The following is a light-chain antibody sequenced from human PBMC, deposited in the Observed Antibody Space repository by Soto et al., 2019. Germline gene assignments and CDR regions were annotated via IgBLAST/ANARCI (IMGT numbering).Light chain of an antibody. J-gene: IGLJ2*01. CDR1: SSDVCGYNY. Sequence: QSALTQPASVSGSLGQSITISCTGTSSDVCGYNYVSWYQQHPGNAPKLMIYNVYNRPSGVSNRFSSSKSGNAASLTISGLQAEDESVYYCSSYKRSSTWVFGGGTKLTVL. CDR3: SSYKRSSTWV. V-gene: IGLV2-14*03. CDR2: NVY.